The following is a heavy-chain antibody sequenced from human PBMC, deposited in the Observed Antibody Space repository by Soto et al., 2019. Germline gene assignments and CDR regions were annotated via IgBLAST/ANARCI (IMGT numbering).Heavy chain of an antibody. J-gene: IGHJ6*02. CDR2: IHPGDSDT. Sequence: GDSLKISCVGSGFSFSRYTVGWVRQVPGKGLEWMGVIHPGDSDTIYSPSFQGQVTISADKSISTAYLQWSSLKASDTAMYYCTLYYGDSYYYYYGMDVWGQGTTVTVSS. CDR1: GFSFSRYT. V-gene: IGHV5-51*01. D-gene: IGHD4-17*01. CDR3: TLYYGDSYYYYYGMDV.